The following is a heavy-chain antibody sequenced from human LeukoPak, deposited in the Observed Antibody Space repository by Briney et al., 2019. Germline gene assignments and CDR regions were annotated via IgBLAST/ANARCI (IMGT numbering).Heavy chain of an antibody. CDR2: ISYGGSNK. J-gene: IGHJ4*02. CDR1: GFTFSSYA. CDR3: ARGPYYGY. V-gene: IGHV3-30*01. Sequence: PGGSLRLSCAASGFTFSSYAMHWVRQAPGKGLEWVAVISYGGSNKYYADSVKGRFTISRDNSKNTLYLQMNSLRAEDTAVYYCARGPYYGYWGQGTLVTVSS.